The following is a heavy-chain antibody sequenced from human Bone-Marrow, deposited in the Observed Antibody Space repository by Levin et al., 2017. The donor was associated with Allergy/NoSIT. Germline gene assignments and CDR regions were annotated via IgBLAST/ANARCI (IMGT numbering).Heavy chain of an antibody. CDR3: GRRQLGYCSGGSCYGREDN. CDR2: IYWDDDK. CDR1: GFSLTTSRVG. V-gene: IGHV2-5*02. J-gene: IGHJ4*02. D-gene: IGHD2-15*01. Sequence: SGPTLVKPTQTLTLTCTFSGFSLTTSRVGVGWIRQPPGKALQWLALIYWDDDKRYSPSLKNRLTITKDTSKNQVVLTLTNMDPVDTATSYCGRRQLGYCSGGSCYGREDNWGQGTLVTVSS.